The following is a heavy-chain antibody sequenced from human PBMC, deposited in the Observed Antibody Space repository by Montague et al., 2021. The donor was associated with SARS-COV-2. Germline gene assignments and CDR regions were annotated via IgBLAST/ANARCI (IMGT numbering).Heavy chain of an antibody. CDR2: FYSVGST. CDR1: GASVSRSD. V-gene: IGHV4-59*02. Sequence: SETLSLTCTVSGASVSRSDWGWIRQPPGKGLEWIGYFYSVGSTDYNPSLKSRVTISRDTSKNQFSLKVRSVTAADTAIYYCARETMTSDAFGIWGQGTMVTVSS. CDR3: ARETMTSDAFGI. D-gene: IGHD1-14*01. J-gene: IGHJ3*02.